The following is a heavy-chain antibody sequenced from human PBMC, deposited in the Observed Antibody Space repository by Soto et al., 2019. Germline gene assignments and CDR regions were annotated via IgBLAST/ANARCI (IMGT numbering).Heavy chain of an antibody. Sequence: SETLSLTCVVSGGSLSDYFWSWIRQPPGMALEWIGEINHLGSINYNPSLKSRVTMSVDTSKNQFSLTLNSVTAAGTATYYCARGGISHWAYFYYMDVWDRGTTVTVSS. V-gene: IGHV4-34*01. CDR3: ARGGISHWAYFYYMDV. CDR1: GGSLSDYF. J-gene: IGHJ6*03. CDR2: INHLGSI. D-gene: IGHD2-21*01.